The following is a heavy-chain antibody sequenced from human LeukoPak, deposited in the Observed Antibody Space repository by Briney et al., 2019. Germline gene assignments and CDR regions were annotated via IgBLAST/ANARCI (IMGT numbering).Heavy chain of an antibody. Sequence: GGSLRLSCAASGFTFSSYSMNWVRQAPGKGLEWVSSISSSSSYIYYADSVKGRFTISRDNSKNTLFLQMNRLRAEDTAVYYCAGRRVLDASFDYWGQGTLVTVSS. CDR2: ISSSSSYI. CDR1: GFTFSSYS. V-gene: IGHV3-21*01. J-gene: IGHJ4*02. D-gene: IGHD3-16*01. CDR3: AGRRVLDASFDY.